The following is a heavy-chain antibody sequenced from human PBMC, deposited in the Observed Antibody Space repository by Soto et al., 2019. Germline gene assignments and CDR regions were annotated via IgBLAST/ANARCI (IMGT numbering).Heavy chain of an antibody. J-gene: IGHJ6*02. D-gene: IGHD2-15*01. CDR3: ASEHCSGGRCYYYGMDV. CDR2: IWYDGSKK. Sequence: QVQLVESGGGVVQPGRSLRLSCAASGFTFSSYGIHWVRQAPGKGLEWVAVIWYDGSKKYYADSVKGRFTISRDNSKNTLYLQMNSLRAEDTAVYYCASEHCSGGRCYYYGMDVWGQGTMVTVSS. V-gene: IGHV3-33*01. CDR1: GFTFSSYG.